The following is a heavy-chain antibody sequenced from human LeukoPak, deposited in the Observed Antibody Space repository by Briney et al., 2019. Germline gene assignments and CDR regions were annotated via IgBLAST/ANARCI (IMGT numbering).Heavy chain of an antibody. CDR3: ASEYYDSSGYYYDY. CDR1: GGSVSSSSYY. J-gene: IGHJ4*02. CDR2: IYYSGST. Sequence: SETLSLTCTVSGGSVSSSSYYWSWIRQPPGKGLEWIGYIYYSGSTNYNPSLKSRVTISVDTSKNQFSLKLSSVTAADTAVYYCASEYYDSSGYYYDYWGQGTLVTVSS. V-gene: IGHV4-61*01. D-gene: IGHD3-22*01.